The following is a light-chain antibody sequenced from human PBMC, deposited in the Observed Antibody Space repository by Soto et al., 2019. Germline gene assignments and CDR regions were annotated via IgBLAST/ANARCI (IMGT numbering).Light chain of an antibody. Sequence: DIQLTQSPSFPSASVGDRVTITWRASQGISSYLAWYQQKAGKAPKLLIYTASTLQSGVPSRFSGSGSGTEFTLTISNLQPEDFGTYYCQQLNTYPQITFGQGTRLEIK. V-gene: IGKV1-9*01. CDR2: TAS. CDR1: QGISSY. J-gene: IGKJ5*01. CDR3: QQLNTYPQIT.